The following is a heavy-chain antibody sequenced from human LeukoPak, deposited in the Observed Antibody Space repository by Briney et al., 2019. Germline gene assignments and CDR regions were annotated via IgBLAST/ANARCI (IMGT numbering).Heavy chain of an antibody. CDR2: INHSGST. Sequence: ASETLSLTCAVYGGSFSGYYWSWIRQPPGKGLEWIGEINHSGSTNYNPSLKSRVTISVDTSKNQFSLKLSSVTAADTAVYYCARRPRKYYYDSSGSFDYWGQGTLVTVSS. CDR1: GGSFSGYY. J-gene: IGHJ4*02. CDR3: ARRPRKYYYDSSGSFDY. D-gene: IGHD3-22*01. V-gene: IGHV4-34*01.